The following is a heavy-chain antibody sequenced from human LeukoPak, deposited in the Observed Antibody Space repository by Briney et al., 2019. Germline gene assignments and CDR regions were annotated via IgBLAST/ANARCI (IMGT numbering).Heavy chain of an antibody. Sequence: PSETLSLTCAVSGYSISSAYCWGWIRQPPGKGLEWIGSICHSGRAYYKPSLKSRVTISVDPSKNHFSLRLSSVTAADTAVYYCARMDAVVVVTAHDVFDIWGQGTMVTVSS. J-gene: IGHJ3*02. D-gene: IGHD2-15*01. CDR2: ICHSGRA. CDR3: ARMDAVVVVTAHDVFDI. CDR1: GYSISSAYC. V-gene: IGHV4-38-2*01.